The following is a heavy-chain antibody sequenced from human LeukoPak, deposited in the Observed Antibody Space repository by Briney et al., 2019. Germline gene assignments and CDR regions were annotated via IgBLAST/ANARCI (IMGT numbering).Heavy chain of an antibody. CDR1: GFTFSSYA. J-gene: IGHJ2*01. CDR3: ARRYFDL. V-gene: IGHV3-7*01. CDR2: IKQDGSEK. Sequence: PGRSLRLSCAASGFTFSSYAMHWVRQAPGKGLEWVANIKQDGSEKYYVDSVKGRFTISRDNAKNSPYLQMNSLRAEDTAVYFCARRYFDLWGRGTLVTVSS.